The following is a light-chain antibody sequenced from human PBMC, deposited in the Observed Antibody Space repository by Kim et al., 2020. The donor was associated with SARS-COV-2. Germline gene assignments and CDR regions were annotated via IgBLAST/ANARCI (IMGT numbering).Light chain of an antibody. CDR3: QQGYTTPLA. J-gene: IGKJ4*01. Sequence: ASVGERVTIPCPARQTIDKYLNWYQHKPGKAPNLLNYLTSNLQSGVPSRVRGSGSGTDVTLTISSLQPEDFATDYWQQGYTTPLAFGGGTKVDIK. CDR2: LTS. CDR1: QTIDKY. V-gene: IGKV1-39*01.